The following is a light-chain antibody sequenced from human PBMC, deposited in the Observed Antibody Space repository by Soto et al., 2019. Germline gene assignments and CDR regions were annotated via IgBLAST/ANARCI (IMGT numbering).Light chain of an antibody. CDR1: SSDVGAYNS. Sequence: QSALTQPASVSGSPGQSITISCTGTSSDVGAYNSVSWYRQHPGKAPKLIIYEVSNRPSGVSNRFSGSKSGNTASLTISGLQAEDEADYYCSSYTSSSTPVFGTGTKLTVL. CDR2: EVS. V-gene: IGLV2-14*01. CDR3: SSYTSSSTPV. J-gene: IGLJ1*01.